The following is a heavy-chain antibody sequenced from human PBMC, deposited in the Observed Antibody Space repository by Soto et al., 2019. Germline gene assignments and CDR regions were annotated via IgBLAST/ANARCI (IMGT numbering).Heavy chain of an antibody. CDR2: IYYSVST. CDR1: GGSISSYY. J-gene: IGHJ4*02. V-gene: IGHV4-59*01. Sequence: SETLSLTCTVSGGSISSYYWSWIRQPPGKGLEWIGYIYYSVSTNYNPSLKSRVTISVDTSKNQFSLKLSSVTAADTAVYYCARVNSGWNYFDYWGQGTLVTVSS. CDR3: ARVNSGWNYFDY. D-gene: IGHD5-12*01.